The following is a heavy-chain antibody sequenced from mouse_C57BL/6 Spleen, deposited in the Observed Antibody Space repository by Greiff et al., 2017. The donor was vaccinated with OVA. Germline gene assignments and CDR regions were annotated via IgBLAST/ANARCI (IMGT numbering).Heavy chain of an antibody. Sequence: EVMLVESGGDLVKPGGSLNLSCAASGFTFSSYGMSWVRQTPDKRLEWVATICSGGSYTYYPDSVKGRFTISRDNAKNTLYLQMSSRKSEDTAMYYCARGDYGSGYCDVWGTGTTVTVSS. V-gene: IGHV5-6*02. D-gene: IGHD1-1*01. CDR2: ICSGGSYT. J-gene: IGHJ1*03. CDR1: GFTFSSYG. CDR3: ARGDYGSGYCDV.